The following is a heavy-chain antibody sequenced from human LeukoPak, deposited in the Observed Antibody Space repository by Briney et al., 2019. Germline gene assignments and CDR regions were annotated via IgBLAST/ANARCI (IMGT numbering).Heavy chain of an antibody. CDR3: ARDATAASSPNWFDP. V-gene: IGHV3-48*01. J-gene: IGHJ5*02. CDR1: GFRFSSYS. CDR2: ITRGSSTR. Sequence: GGSLRLSCAASGFRFSSYSMHWVRQAPGKGLDWVSSITRGSSTRYYADSVKGRFTISRDDGKTSLYLHMNSLRVDDTAVYFCARDATAASSPNWFDPWGRGTLVTVSS. D-gene: IGHD6-25*01.